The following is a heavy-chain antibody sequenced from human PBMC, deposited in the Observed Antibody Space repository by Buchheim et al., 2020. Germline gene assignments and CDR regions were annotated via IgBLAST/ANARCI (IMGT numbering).Heavy chain of an antibody. J-gene: IGHJ4*02. Sequence: EVQLVESGGGLVQPGGSLRLSCAASGFTFSSYDMHWVRQATGKGLEWVSAIGTAGDTSYPGSVKGRFTISRENAKNSLYLPMNSLRAGDTAVYYCARDPKYYYDSSGYYYSDYWGQGTL. D-gene: IGHD3-22*01. CDR1: GFTFSSYD. V-gene: IGHV3-13*01. CDR2: IGTAGDT. CDR3: ARDPKYYYDSSGYYYSDY.